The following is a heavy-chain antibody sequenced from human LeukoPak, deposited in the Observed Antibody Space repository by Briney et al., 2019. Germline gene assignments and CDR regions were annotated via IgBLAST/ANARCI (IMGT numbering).Heavy chain of an antibody. D-gene: IGHD3-10*01. V-gene: IGHV3-7*01. CDR2: IKQDGSEK. J-gene: IGHJ4*02. CDR3: AKDPGDYSFDY. CDR1: GFTFSSYW. Sequence: GGSLRLSCAASGFTFSSYWMSWVRQAPGKGLEWVANIKQDGSEKYYVDSVKGRFTISRDNSKNTLYLQMNSLRAEDTAVYYCAKDPGDYSFDYWGQGTLVTVSS.